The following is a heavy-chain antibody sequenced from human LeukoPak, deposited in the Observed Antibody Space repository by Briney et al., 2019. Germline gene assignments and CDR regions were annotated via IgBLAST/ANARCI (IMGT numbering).Heavy chain of an antibody. V-gene: IGHV3-53*01. Sequence: GGSLRLSCVASGISVSGTFMSWVRQAPGKGLEWVSIMYSGGATHYADSVKGRFSVSRDNVENTLYLQMDNLRVEDTAVYYCARVVTFELDYWGQGTPVLVSS. CDR3: ARVVTFELDY. CDR1: GISVSGTF. CDR2: MYSGGAT. J-gene: IGHJ4*02. D-gene: IGHD3-10*01.